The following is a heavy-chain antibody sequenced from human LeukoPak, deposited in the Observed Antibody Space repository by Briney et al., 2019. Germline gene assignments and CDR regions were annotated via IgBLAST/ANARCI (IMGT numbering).Heavy chain of an antibody. D-gene: IGHD3-10*01. CDR1: GYSFTGYY. J-gene: IGHJ4*02. CDR2: INPKSGGT. CDR3: ARDMIQGVMGY. V-gene: IGHV1-2*02. Sequence: GASVKVSCKASGYSFTGYYIQWVRQAPGQGLEWMGWINPKSGGTNYAQKFQGRVTMTSDTSISTVYMELITLTSDDTAVFYCARDMIQGVMGYWGQGTLVTVSS.